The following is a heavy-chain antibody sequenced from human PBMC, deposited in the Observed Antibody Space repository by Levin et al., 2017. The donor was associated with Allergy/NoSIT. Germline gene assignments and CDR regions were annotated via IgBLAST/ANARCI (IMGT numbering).Heavy chain of an antibody. Sequence: GESLKISCAASGFTFSTYWMTWVRQAPGKGLEWVANIKQDGSEKYYVDSVKGRFTISRDNAKNSLSLQMNSLRGEDTAVYYCARVYHSSGGYGMDVWGQGTTVTVSS. CDR2: IKQDGSEK. J-gene: IGHJ6*02. V-gene: IGHV3-7*04. D-gene: IGHD4-11*01. CDR3: ARVYHSSGGYGMDV. CDR1: GFTFSTYW.